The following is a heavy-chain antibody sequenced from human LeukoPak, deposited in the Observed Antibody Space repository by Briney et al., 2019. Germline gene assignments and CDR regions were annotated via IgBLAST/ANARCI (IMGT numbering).Heavy chain of an antibody. CDR3: ARPADSIPSAFDI. CDR2: IYPGDSDT. V-gene: IGHV5-51*01. J-gene: IGHJ3*02. Sequence: GESLKISCKGSGYSFTSYWIGWVRQMPGKGLEWMEIIYPGDSDTRYSPSFQGQVTISADKSISTAYLQWSSLKASDTAMYYCARPADSIPSAFDIWGQGTMVTVSS. CDR1: GYSFTSYW.